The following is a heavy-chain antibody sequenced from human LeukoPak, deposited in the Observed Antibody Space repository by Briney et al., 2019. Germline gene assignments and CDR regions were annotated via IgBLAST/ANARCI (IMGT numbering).Heavy chain of an antibody. CDR1: GFTFSSYA. CDR2: ISGSDGYT. CDR3: ARRAGAYSHPYDY. V-gene: IGHV3-23*01. J-gene: IGHJ4*02. D-gene: IGHD4/OR15-4a*01. Sequence: HPGGSLRLSCVASGFTFSSYALSWVRQAPGTGLDCVSVISGSDGYTYYADSVKGRFTISRDNSKNTLYLQMNSLRAEDTAVYYCARRAGAYSHPYDYWGQGTLVTVSS.